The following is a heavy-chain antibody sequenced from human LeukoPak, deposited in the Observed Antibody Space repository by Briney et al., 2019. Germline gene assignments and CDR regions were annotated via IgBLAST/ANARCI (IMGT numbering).Heavy chain of an antibody. Sequence: GGSLRLSCAASGFTFSSYEMNWVHQAPGKGLEWVSYIGSSGTTIYYADSLKGRFTISRDNAKNSLYLQMNSLRAEDTAIYYCARDRASGLDYWGQGTLVTVSS. V-gene: IGHV3-48*03. CDR3: ARDRASGLDY. CDR2: IGSSGTTI. J-gene: IGHJ4*02. CDR1: GFTFSSYE.